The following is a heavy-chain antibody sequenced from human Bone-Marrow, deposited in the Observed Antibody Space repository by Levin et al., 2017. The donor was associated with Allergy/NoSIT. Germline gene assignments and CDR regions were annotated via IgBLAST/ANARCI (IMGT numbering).Heavy chain of an antibody. CDR2: INMEGSNT. D-gene: IGHD6-13*01. CDR3: ARGWYFLDY. V-gene: IGHV3-74*01. J-gene: IGHJ4*02. Sequence: LSLTCAASGVAFSSYWMHWVRQAPGKGLVWVSRINMEGSNTIYADSVKGRFTISRDNAKNTLYLQMDSLRVEDTAVYYCARGWYFLDYWGRGTLVTVSS. CDR1: GVAFSSYW.